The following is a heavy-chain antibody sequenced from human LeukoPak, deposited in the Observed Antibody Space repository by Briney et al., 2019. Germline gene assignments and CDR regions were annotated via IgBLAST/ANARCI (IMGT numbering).Heavy chain of an antibody. CDR1: GFTVSSNY. J-gene: IGHJ4*02. CDR3: ARDPDHSSGSN. D-gene: IGHD3-22*01. Sequence: GGSLRLSCAASGFTVSSNYMSWVRQAPGKGLEWVSVIYSGGSTYYADSVKGRFTISRDNSKNTLYLQMNSLRAEDTAVYYCARDPDHSSGSNWGQGTLVTVSS. V-gene: IGHV3-53*01. CDR2: IYSGGST.